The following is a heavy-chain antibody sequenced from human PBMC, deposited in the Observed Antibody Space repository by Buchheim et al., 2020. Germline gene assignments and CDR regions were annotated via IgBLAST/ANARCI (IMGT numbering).Heavy chain of an antibody. J-gene: IGHJ6*02. CDR3: ARDVVVVVAATLNYYYYGMDV. V-gene: IGHV3-48*04. CDR1: GFIFNTYS. D-gene: IGHD2-15*01. Sequence: EVQLVESGGGLVQPGGSLRLSCAASGFIFNTYSMNWVRQAPGKGLEWVSFISSPSSPINYADSVKGRFTISRDNAKNSLYLQMNSLRAEDTAVYYCARDVVVVVAATLNYYYYGMDVWGQGTT. CDR2: ISSPSSPI.